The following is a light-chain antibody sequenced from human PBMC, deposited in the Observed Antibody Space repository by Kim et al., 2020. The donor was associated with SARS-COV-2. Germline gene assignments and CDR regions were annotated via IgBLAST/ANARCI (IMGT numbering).Light chain of an antibody. J-gene: IGKJ4*01. V-gene: IGKV3-11*01. Sequence: PGERATLSCRASQSVRSSLAWYQQRPGQAPRLLIYDASNRATGIPARFSGSGSGTDFTLTISSLEPEDFAVYYCQQRRDWPQLTFGGGTKVDIK. CDR2: DAS. CDR3: QQRRDWPQLT. CDR1: QSVRSS.